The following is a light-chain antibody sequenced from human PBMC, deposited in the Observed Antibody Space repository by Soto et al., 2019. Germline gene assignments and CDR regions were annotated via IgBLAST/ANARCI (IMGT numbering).Light chain of an antibody. CDR3: SSYANTNTYV. J-gene: IGLJ1*01. V-gene: IGLV2-14*01. CDR1: SSDVGGYNY. CDR2: GVT. Sequence: QSALTQPASVSGSPGQSITISCTGTSSDVGGYNYVSWFQQHPDKAPKLVIYGVTHRPSGFSDRFSGSKSGNTAFLTISGLQTEDEADYYCSSYANTNTYVFGTGPKVTVL.